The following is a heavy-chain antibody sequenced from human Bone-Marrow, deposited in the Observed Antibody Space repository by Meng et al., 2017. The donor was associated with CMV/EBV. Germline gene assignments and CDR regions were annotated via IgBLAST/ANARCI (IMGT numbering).Heavy chain of an antibody. V-gene: IGHV1-69*10. Sequence: SVKVSCKASGGTFSSYAISWVRQAPGQGLEWMGGIIPILGIANYAQKFQGRVTITADKSTSTAYMELSSLRSEDTAVYYCARVRRIQPLTKENEYYFDYWGQGTLVTVSS. J-gene: IGHJ4*02. CDR1: GGTFSSYA. D-gene: IGHD1-1*01. CDR3: ARVRRIQPLTKENEYYFDY. CDR2: IIPILGIA.